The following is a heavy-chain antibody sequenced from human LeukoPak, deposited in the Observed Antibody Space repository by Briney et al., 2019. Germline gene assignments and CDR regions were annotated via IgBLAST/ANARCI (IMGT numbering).Heavy chain of an antibody. CDR3: ARAGVDSSSWYGFYYYYYMDV. CDR1: GGTFSSYA. V-gene: IGHV1-69*01. CDR2: IIPIFGTA. D-gene: IGHD6-13*01. J-gene: IGHJ6*03. Sequence: SVKVSCKASGGTFSSYAISWVRQAPGQGLEWMGGIIPIFGTANYAQKFQGRVTITADESTSTAYMELSSLRSEGTAVYYCARAGVDSSSWYGFYYYYYMDVWGKGTTVTVSS.